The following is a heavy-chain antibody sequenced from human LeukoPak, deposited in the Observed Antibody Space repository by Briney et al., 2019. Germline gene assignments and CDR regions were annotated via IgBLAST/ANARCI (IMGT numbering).Heavy chain of an antibody. CDR3: ARTLLRWDAFDT. J-gene: IGHJ3*02. CDR1: AFTFSDSW. Sequence: GGSLRLSCAASAFTFSDSWMHWVRQAPGKGLVWVSHVNSDGSSTSYADSVKGRFTISRDNAKNTLYLQMNSLRAEDTAVCYCARTLLRWDAFDTWGQGTMVTVFS. CDR2: VNSDGSST. V-gene: IGHV3-74*01. D-gene: IGHD2-15*01.